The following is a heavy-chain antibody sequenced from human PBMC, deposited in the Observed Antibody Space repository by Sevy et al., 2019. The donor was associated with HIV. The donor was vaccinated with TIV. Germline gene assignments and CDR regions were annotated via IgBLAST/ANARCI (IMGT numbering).Heavy chain of an antibody. J-gene: IGHJ2*01. CDR3: ARVGWGNAWYFDL. CDR1: GFTFKSYL. D-gene: IGHD3-16*01. V-gene: IGHV3-7*01. Sequence: GGSLRLSCAASGFTFKSYLMSWVRQAPWKGLEWVANIKQDGSEKYYVDSVKGGFTISRNNAENSLYLQLNILRVEGTAVYYCARVGWGNAWYFDLWGRGTLVTVSS. CDR2: IKQDGSEK.